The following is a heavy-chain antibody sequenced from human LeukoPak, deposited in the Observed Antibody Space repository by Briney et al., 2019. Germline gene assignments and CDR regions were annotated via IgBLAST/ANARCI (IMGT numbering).Heavy chain of an antibody. V-gene: IGHV1-18*01. Sequence: GASVKVSCKASGYTFTSYGISWVRQAPGQGLEWMGWISAYNGNTNYAQKLQGRVTMTTDTSTSTAYMELRSLRSDDTAVYYCARDTEPGPFWSGSFWYFDLWGRGTLVTVSS. CDR3: ARDTEPGPFWSGSFWYFDL. CDR2: ISAYNGNT. J-gene: IGHJ2*01. CDR1: GYTFTSYG. D-gene: IGHD3-3*01.